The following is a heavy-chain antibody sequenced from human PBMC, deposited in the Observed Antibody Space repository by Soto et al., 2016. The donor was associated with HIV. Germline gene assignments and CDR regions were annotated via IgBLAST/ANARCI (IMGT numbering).Heavy chain of an antibody. CDR3: TRPTKPDYYDSSGYFY. J-gene: IGHJ4*02. V-gene: IGHV3-49*04. D-gene: IGHD3-22*01. CDR1: GFTFGDYA. CDR2: IRSKAYGGTR. Sequence: EVQLVESGGGLVQPGRSLRLSCTASGFTFGDYAMNWVRQAPGKGLEWVGFIRSKAYGGTREYAASVKGRFTISRDDSKTIAYLQMNSLKTEDTAIYYCTRPTKPDYYDSSGYFYWGQGTLVTVSS.